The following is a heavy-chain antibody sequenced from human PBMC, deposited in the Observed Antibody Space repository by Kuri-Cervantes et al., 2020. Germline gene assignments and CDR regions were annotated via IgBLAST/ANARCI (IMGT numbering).Heavy chain of an antibody. Sequence: ESLKISCTVSGGSISSSSYYWGWIRQPPGKGLEWIGSIYYSGSTYYNPSLKSRVTISVDTSKNQFSLKLSSVTAADTAVYYCARKIAVAGTSFDYWGQGTLVTVSS. CDR2: IYYSGST. J-gene: IGHJ4*02. V-gene: IGHV4-39*01. D-gene: IGHD6-19*01. CDR3: ARKIAVAGTSFDY. CDR1: GGSISSSSYY.